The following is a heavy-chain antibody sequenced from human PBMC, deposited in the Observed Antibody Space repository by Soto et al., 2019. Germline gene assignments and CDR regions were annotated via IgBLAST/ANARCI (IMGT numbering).Heavy chain of an antibody. CDR2: IYYSGST. CDR1: GGSISSSSYY. Sequence: QLQLQESGPGLVKPSETLSLTCTVSGGSISSSSYYWGWIRQPPGKGLEWIGSIYYSGSTYYNPSLKSRVTISVDTSKNQFSLKLSSVTAADTAVYYCARLEGVPALAYFDYWGQGTLVTVSS. D-gene: IGHD1-1*01. V-gene: IGHV4-39*01. J-gene: IGHJ4*02. CDR3: ARLEGVPALAYFDY.